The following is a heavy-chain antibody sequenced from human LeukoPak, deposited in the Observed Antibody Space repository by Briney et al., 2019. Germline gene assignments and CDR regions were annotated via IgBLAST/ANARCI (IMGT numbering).Heavy chain of an antibody. V-gene: IGHV4-59*01. Sequence: SETLSLTCTVSGGSISSYYWSWIRQFPGKGLEWIGYIYYSGSTNYNPSLKSRVTISVDTSKNQFSLKLSSVTAADTAVYYCARDYYDSSGYHSYFDYWGQGTLVTVSS. CDR1: GGSISSYY. J-gene: IGHJ4*02. CDR2: IYYSGST. D-gene: IGHD3-22*01. CDR3: ARDYYDSSGYHSYFDY.